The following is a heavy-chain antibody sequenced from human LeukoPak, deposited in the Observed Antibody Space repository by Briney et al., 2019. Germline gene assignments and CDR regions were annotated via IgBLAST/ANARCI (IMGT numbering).Heavy chain of an antibody. D-gene: IGHD6-19*01. CDR2: IKTDGSDT. CDR1: GFTFSSYW. Sequence: GGSLRLSCAASGFTFSSYWMHWVRQAPGKGLVWVSRIKTDGSDTSYADSVKGRFTISRDNAKNTLYLQMNSMSAEATAVYYCARGGSSGCLDYWGQGTLVTVSS. V-gene: IGHV3-74*01. J-gene: IGHJ4*02. CDR3: ARGGSSGCLDY.